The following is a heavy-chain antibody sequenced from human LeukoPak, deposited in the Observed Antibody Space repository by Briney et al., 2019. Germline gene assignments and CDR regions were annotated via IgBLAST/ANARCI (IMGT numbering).Heavy chain of an antibody. J-gene: IGHJ6*03. D-gene: IGHD3-3*01. CDR1: VYTFTSYY. CDR3: ARGQYYDLRVAPPGYYYYYMDV. Sequence: ASMKVSCKSSVYTFTSYYMHWVRQAPGQGLEWMGIINPSGGSTSYAQKFQGRVTMTRDMSTSTVYMELSSLRSEDTAVYYCARGQYYDLRVAPPGYYYYYMDVWGKGTTVTVSS. V-gene: IGHV1-46*01. CDR2: INPSGGST.